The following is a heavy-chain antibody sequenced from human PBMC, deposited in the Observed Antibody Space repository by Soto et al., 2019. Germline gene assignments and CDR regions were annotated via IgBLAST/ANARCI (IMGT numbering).Heavy chain of an antibody. Sequence: QVQLVQSGAEVKKPGASVKVSCKASGYTFTSYGISWVRQAPGQGLEWMGWISAYNGNTNYAQKLLGRVTMTTDTSTSTAYMELRSLRSDDTAVYYCARDRGGGSYPYYYYYYGMDVWGQGTTVTVSS. CDR1: GYTFTSYG. J-gene: IGHJ6*02. CDR3: ARDRGGGSYPYYYYYYGMDV. V-gene: IGHV1-18*01. CDR2: ISAYNGNT. D-gene: IGHD1-26*01.